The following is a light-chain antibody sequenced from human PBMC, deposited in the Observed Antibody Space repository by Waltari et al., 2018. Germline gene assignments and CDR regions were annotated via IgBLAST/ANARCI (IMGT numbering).Light chain of an antibody. CDR2: EVS. CDR1: SSDVGGYNR. V-gene: IGLV2-14*01. J-gene: IGLJ1*01. CDR3: CSYSSSSTRYV. Sequence: QSALTQPASVSASPGQSITISCTGSSSDVGGYNRVSWYQLHPGKAPKLMIYEVSNRPSGVSNRFSGSKSGNTASLTISGLQAEDEADDYCCSYSSSSTRYVCGTGTGVTV.